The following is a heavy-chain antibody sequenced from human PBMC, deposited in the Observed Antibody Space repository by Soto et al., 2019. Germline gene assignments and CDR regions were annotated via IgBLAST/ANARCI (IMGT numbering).Heavy chain of an antibody. CDR2: IIPFLGVT. V-gene: IGHV1-69*08. Sequence: QVQLVQSGAEVKKPGSSVKVSCKSSGGTYSPYTINWVRQAPGQGLEWMGRIIPFLGVTNYGLKFQARVTIPADKATNTAYMELRGRRFEDTAVYYCARDWESSVSTWSFGGFWGRGTLVTVSS. CDR1: GGTYSPYT. J-gene: IGHJ4*02. CDR3: ARDWESSVSTWSFGGF. D-gene: IGHD3-16*01.